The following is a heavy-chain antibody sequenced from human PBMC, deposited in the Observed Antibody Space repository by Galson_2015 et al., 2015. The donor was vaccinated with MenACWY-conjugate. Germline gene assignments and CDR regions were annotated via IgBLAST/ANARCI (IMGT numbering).Heavy chain of an antibody. CDR3: ARGPAVYDTSGYLES. D-gene: IGHD3-22*01. J-gene: IGHJ5*02. CDR1: GGTFNNIA. V-gene: IGHV1-69*13. CDR2: IIPKFETS. Sequence: SVKVSCKASGGTFNNIAISWVRQAPGQGLEWMGMIIPKFETSNYAQQFQGRVIITADESTRTAYMELRSLRSEDTAVYYCARGPAVYDTSGYLESWGQGTLVTVSS.